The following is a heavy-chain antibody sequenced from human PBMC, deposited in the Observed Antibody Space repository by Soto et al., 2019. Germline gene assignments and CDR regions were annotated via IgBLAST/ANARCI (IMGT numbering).Heavy chain of an antibody. Sequence: QITLKESGPTLVKPTQTLTLTCTFSGFSLSASGVGVGWVRQPPGKALEWLALIYWDDDKRYSPSLKSRLTITKDTSEDQVVLTMTNMDPVDTGTDYCAHTDDFWSGYVAWKCWGQGNRVTVSS. CDR2: IYWDDDK. CDR3: AHTDDFWSGYVAWKC. CDR1: GFSLSASGVG. J-gene: IGHJ4*02. D-gene: IGHD3-3*01. V-gene: IGHV2-5*02.